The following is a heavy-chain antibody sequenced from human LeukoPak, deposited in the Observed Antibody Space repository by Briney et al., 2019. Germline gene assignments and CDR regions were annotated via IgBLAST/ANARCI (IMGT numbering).Heavy chain of an antibody. Sequence: SETLSLTCAVYGGSFSGYYWSWIRQPPGKGLEWIGYIYYSGSTNYNPSLKSRVTISVDTSKNQFSLKLSSVTAADTAVYYCARSKEANYYFDYWGQGTLVTVSS. J-gene: IGHJ4*02. CDR1: GGSFSGYY. V-gene: IGHV4-59*01. CDR3: ARSKEANYYFDY. CDR2: IYYSGST.